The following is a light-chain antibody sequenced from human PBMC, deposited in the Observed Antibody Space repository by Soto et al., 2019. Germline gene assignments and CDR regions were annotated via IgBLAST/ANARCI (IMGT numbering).Light chain of an antibody. CDR3: QQYNNWLIT. J-gene: IGKJ5*01. CDR1: QSVSSN. CDR2: GAS. V-gene: IGKV3-15*01. Sequence: EIGMTQSPATLSVSPGERATLSCRASQSVSSNLAWYQQKPGQAPRLLIYGASTRPTGLPARFSGSGSGTEFTLTISSLQSEDFAVYYCQQYNNWLITFGQGTRLEIK.